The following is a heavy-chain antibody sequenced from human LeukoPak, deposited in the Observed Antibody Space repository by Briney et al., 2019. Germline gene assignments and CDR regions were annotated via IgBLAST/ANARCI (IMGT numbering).Heavy chain of an antibody. V-gene: IGHV3-30*02. CDR1: GFTFSSYD. CDR2: IRYDGSDK. CDR3: AKSTDD. Sequence: GGSLRLSCAASGFTFSSYDMHWVRQAPGKGLEWVAFIRYDGSDKNYADSVKGRFTVSRDNSKNTLYLQMNSLRAEDTAVYYCAKSTDDWGQGTLVTVSS. J-gene: IGHJ4*02.